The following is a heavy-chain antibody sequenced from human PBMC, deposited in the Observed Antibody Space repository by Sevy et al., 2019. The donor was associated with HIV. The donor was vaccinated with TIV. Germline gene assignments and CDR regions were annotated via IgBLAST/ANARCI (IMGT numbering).Heavy chain of an antibody. J-gene: IGHJ3*02. V-gene: IGHV3-23*01. CDR1: GFTFSYYA. CDR2: ISGSGDTT. CDR3: AKEGYRLPGADAIDI. D-gene: IGHD3-16*01. Sequence: GSLRLSCAASGFTFSYYAMTWVRQAPGKGLEWVSAISGSGDTTYYAESVKGRFTISRGNSRGTLYLQINSLRAEDTAIYFCAKEGYRLPGADAIDIWGQGTMVTVSS.